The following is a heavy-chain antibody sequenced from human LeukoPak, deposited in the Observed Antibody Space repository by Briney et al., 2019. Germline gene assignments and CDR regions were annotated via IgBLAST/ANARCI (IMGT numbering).Heavy chain of an antibody. CDR1: GLSFSSYT. CDR2: ISSTSGYI. D-gene: IGHD3-9*01. Sequence: GGSLRLSCAPSGLSFSSYTIHWVRQAPGKGLEWVSSISSTSGYIHYADSVKGRFSISRDNAKNLVHLEMDILRADDTAVYYCARDQRPDYEILIGFFPFDYWGPGTLVPVSS. J-gene: IGHJ4*02. CDR3: ARDQRPDYEILIGFFPFDY. V-gene: IGHV3-21*01.